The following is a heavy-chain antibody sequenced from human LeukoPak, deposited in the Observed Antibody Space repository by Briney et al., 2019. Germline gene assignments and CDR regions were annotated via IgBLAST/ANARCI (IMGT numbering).Heavy chain of an antibody. CDR3: ARMSYYDFWSGYPGGFDY. V-gene: IGHV4-34*01. D-gene: IGHD3-3*01. CDR1: GGSFSGYY. CDR2: INHSGST. Sequence: SETLSLTCAVYGGSFSGYYWSWIRQPPGKGLEWIGEINHSGSTNYNPSLKSRVTISVDTSKNQFSLKLSSVTAADTAVYYCARMSYYDFWSGYPGGFDYWGQGTLVTVSS. J-gene: IGHJ4*02.